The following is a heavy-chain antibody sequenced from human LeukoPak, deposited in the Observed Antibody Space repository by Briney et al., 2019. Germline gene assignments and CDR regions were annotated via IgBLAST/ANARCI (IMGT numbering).Heavy chain of an antibody. CDR2: ISGSGGST. Sequence: PGGSLRLSCAASGFTFSSYAMSWVRRAPGKGLEWVSAISGSGGSTYYADSVKGRFTISRDNSKNTLYLQMNSLRAEDTAVYYCAKSVVVADLYYYYGMDVWGQGTTVTVSS. D-gene: IGHD2-15*01. V-gene: IGHV3-23*01. CDR3: AKSVVVADLYYYYGMDV. J-gene: IGHJ6*02. CDR1: GFTFSSYA.